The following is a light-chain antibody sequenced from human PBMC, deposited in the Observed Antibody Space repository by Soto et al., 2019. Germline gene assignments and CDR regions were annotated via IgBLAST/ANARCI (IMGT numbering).Light chain of an antibody. CDR1: QSISTY. V-gene: IGKV1-39*01. CDR2: DAS. J-gene: IGKJ5*01. Sequence: DIQMTQSPSTLSASIGDRVTITCRASQSISTYLNWYQQKPGKAPKLLIYDASSLQSGVPSRFSGSGSGTDVTPTIISRQPADVATYHCHQRYNTTPITFGQGTRLEIK. CDR3: HQRYNTTPIT.